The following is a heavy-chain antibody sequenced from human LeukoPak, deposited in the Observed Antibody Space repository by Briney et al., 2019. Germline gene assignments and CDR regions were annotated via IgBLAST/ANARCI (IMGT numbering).Heavy chain of an antibody. Sequence: GGSLRLSCAASGFTFSSYGMHWVRQAPGKGLEWVAVIWYDGSNKYYADSVKGRFTISRDNSKNTLCLQMNSLRAEDTAVYYCARDRDILTGLYYFDYWGQGTLVTVSS. CDR1: GFTFSSYG. J-gene: IGHJ4*02. D-gene: IGHD3-9*01. CDR2: IWYDGSNK. CDR3: ARDRDILTGLYYFDY. V-gene: IGHV3-33*01.